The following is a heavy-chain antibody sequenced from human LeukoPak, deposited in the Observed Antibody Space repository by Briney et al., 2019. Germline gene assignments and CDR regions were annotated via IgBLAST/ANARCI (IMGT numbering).Heavy chain of an antibody. J-gene: IGHJ4*02. D-gene: IGHD6-13*01. Sequence: PSETLSLTCTVSGGSISSSSYYWGWIRQPPGKGLEWIGEINHSGSTNYNPSLKSRVTISVDTSKNQFSLKLSSVTAADTAVYYCARNLIPEQLVLNFWGQGILVTVSS. CDR2: INHSGST. CDR3: ARNLIPEQLVLNF. V-gene: IGHV4-39*07. CDR1: GGSISSSSYY.